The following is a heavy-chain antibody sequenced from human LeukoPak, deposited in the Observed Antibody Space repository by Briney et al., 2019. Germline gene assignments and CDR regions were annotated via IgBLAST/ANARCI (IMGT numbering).Heavy chain of an antibody. CDR1: GFTFSSYA. J-gene: IGHJ5*02. Sequence: GGSLRLSCAASGFTFSSYAMHWVRQAPGKGLEWVAVISYDGSNKYYADSVKGRFTISRDNSKNTLYLQMNSLRAEDTAVYYCARAAGYSYGYRFDPWGQGTLVTVSS. CDR3: ARAAGYSYGYRFDP. D-gene: IGHD5-18*01. CDR2: ISYDGSNK. V-gene: IGHV3-30*04.